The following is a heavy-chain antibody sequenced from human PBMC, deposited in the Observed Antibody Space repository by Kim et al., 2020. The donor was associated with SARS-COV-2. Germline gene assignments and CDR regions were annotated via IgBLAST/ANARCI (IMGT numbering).Heavy chain of an antibody. Sequence: SGDTNSAQTVQGRVTMTPDTSTNTAYVELRRLRPDDTAVYYCARGANYFDYWGQGTLVTVSS. V-gene: IGHV1-18*01. J-gene: IGHJ4*02. CDR3: ARGANYFDY. CDR2: SGDT.